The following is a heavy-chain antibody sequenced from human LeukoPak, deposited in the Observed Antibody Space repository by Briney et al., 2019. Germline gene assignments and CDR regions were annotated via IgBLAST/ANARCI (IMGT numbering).Heavy chain of an antibody. J-gene: IGHJ4*02. D-gene: IGHD1-1*01. CDR3: AKPHRTTGTTGHDY. CDR1: GFTVSSNY. CDR2: VYSVGTT. Sequence: GGSLRLSCAASGFTVSSNYMSWVRQAPGKGLEWVSVVYSVGTTYYADSVKGRFTISRDTSKNTLYLQMNSLRVDDTAVYYCAKPHRTTGTTGHDYWGQGTLVTVSS. V-gene: IGHV3-53*01.